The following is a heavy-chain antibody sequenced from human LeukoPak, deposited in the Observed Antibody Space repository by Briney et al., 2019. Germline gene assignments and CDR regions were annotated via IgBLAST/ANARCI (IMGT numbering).Heavy chain of an antibody. Sequence: GGSLRLSCAASGFTFSNHAMNWVRQAPGKGLEWVSIISGSGTVTYYADSVKGRLTISRDNSKNTLYLQMNSLRAEDTAIYYCARGLSGGNFDYWGQGTLVTVSS. J-gene: IGHJ4*02. CDR3: ARGLSGGNFDY. CDR2: ISGSGTVT. CDR1: GFTFSNHA. D-gene: IGHD3-3*01. V-gene: IGHV3-23*01.